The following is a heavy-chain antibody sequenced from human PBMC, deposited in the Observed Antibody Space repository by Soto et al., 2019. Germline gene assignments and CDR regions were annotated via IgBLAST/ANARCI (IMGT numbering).Heavy chain of an antibody. D-gene: IGHD3-10*01. CDR2: IWYDGSNK. CDR1: GFTFSSYG. J-gene: IGHJ3*02. Sequence: QVQLVESGGGVVQPGRSLRLSCAASGFTFSSYGMHWVRQAPGKGLEWVAVIWYDGSNKYYADSVKGRFTISRDNSKSTLYLQMNSLRAEDTAVYYCARGQYGSGSYHAFDIWGQGTMVTVSS. CDR3: ARGQYGSGSYHAFDI. V-gene: IGHV3-33*01.